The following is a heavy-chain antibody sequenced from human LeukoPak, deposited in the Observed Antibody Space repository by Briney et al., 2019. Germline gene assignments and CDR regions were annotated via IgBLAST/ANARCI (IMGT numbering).Heavy chain of an antibody. CDR3: ARGGRWSGYYTKAAFDI. CDR2: INHSGST. CDR1: GGSFSGYY. Sequence: PSETLSLTCAVYGGSFSGYYWSRIRQPPGKGLEWIGEINHSGSTNYNPSLKSRVTISVDTSKNQFSLKLSSVTAADTAVYYCARGGRWSGYYTKAAFDIWGQGTMVTVSS. V-gene: IGHV4-34*01. D-gene: IGHD3-3*01. J-gene: IGHJ3*02.